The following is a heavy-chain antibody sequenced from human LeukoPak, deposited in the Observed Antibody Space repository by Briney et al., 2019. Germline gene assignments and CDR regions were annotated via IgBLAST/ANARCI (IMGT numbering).Heavy chain of an antibody. V-gene: IGHV3-48*03. Sequence: GGSLRLSCSASGFTFSSYEMNWVRQAPGKGLEWVSSINGSGSTIYYADSVMGRFNISRDNAKNSLYLQMNSLRAEDTAVYYCARARSHWGQGTLVTVSS. CDR1: GFTFSSYE. D-gene: IGHD1-26*01. CDR2: INGSGSTI. CDR3: ARARSH. J-gene: IGHJ4*02.